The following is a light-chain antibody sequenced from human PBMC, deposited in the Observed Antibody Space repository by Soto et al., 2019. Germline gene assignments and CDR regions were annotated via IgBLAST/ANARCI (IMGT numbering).Light chain of an antibody. CDR1: SGSVSTSYY. J-gene: IGLJ3*02. V-gene: IGLV8-61*01. Sequence: QTVVTQEPSLSVSPGGTVTLTCGLNSGSVSTSYYPSWYQQTPGQAPRTLIYTTNTLSSGVPDRFSGSILGSKAALTITGAQADDESDYYCVLYMGSGISVFGGGTKLTVL. CDR2: TTN. CDR3: VLYMGSGISV.